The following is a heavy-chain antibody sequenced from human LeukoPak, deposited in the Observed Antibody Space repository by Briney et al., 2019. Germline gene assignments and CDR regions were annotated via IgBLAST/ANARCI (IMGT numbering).Heavy chain of an antibody. J-gene: IGHJ4*02. D-gene: IGHD1-26*01. Sequence: GGSLRLSCAASGFIFSNFGMNWVRQAPGKGLEWVSGIGTSGTATYYADSVKGRFTISRDNSKNTLYLQMNSLRAGDTAVYYCAKAMGATLFDYWGQGTLVTVSS. CDR3: AKAMGATLFDY. V-gene: IGHV3-23*05. CDR2: IGTSGTAT. CDR1: GFIFSNFG.